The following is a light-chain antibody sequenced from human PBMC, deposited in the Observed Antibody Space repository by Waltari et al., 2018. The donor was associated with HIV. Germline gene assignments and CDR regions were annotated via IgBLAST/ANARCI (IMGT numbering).Light chain of an antibody. CDR2: NGN. CDR3: QQSYSTLWT. V-gene: IGKV1-39*01. Sequence: DIQMTQSPSSLSASAGDRVTISCRASQSISTYLNWYQQTPGRAPKLLIYNGNILQGGVPSRVSGSGSGTDFTISISSLQPEEFGTYYCQQSYSTLWTFGPGTKV. CDR1: QSISTY. J-gene: IGKJ1*01.